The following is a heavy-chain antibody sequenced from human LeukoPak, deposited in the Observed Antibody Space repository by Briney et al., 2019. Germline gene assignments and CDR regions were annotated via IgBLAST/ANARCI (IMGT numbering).Heavy chain of an antibody. CDR1: GGSITNYY. CDR3: ARISAAVPLFDY. Sequence: SETLSLTCTVSGGSITNYYWGWIRQPPGKGLEWIGSIYYSGSTYYNPSLKSRVTISVDTSKNQFSLKLSSVTAADTAVYYCARISAAVPLFDYWGQGTLVTVSS. J-gene: IGHJ4*02. D-gene: IGHD6-13*01. V-gene: IGHV4-39*01. CDR2: IYYSGST.